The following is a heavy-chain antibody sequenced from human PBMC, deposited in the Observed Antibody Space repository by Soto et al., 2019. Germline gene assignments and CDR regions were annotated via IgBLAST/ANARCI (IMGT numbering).Heavy chain of an antibody. CDR2: IRQDGSEK. J-gene: IGHJ4*02. CDR1: GFTFSGYW. V-gene: IGHV3-7*03. CDR3: ATAYAQARASDY. Sequence: EVQLVESGGDLVQPGGSLTLSCAASGFTFSGYWMSWVRQAPGKGLEWVANIRQDGSEKFYVDSVKGRFTISRDNAQNSLLLQMHNLRAADTAVYYCATAYAQARASDYWGQGTLVTVSS. D-gene: IGHD2-2*01.